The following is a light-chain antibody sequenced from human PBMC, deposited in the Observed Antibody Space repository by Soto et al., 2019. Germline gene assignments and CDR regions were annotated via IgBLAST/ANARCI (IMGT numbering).Light chain of an antibody. J-gene: IGLJ2*01. Sequence: SYELTQPPSVSVAPGQTARITCGGNKIGSKSVHWYQQKPGQAPVLVVYDDSDRPSGIPERFSGSNSGNTATLTISRVEAGDEADYYCQVWDTGSDHVVFGGGTQLTVL. V-gene: IGLV3-21*02. CDR3: QVWDTGSDHVV. CDR2: DDS. CDR1: KIGSKS.